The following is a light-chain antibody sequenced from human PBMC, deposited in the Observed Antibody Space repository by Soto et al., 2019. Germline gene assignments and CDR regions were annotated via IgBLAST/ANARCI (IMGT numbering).Light chain of an antibody. V-gene: IGLV2-23*01. CDR1: SSVVGSYNL. CDR2: EGS. CDR3: CSYAGSSYV. Sequence: QSALTQPASVSGSPGQSITISCTGTSSVVGSYNLVSWYQQHPGKAPKLMIYEGSKRPSGVSNRFSGSKSGNTASLTISGLQAEDEADYYCCSYAGSSYVFGTGTKVTVL. J-gene: IGLJ1*01.